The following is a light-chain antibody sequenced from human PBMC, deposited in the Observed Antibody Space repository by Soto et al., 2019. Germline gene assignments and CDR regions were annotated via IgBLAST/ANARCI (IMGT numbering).Light chain of an antibody. CDR1: QTITNY. CDR3: QQSYSSPWT. CDR2: AAS. V-gene: IGKV1-39*01. Sequence: DIEMTQSPSSLSTSVGDRVTMTCRASQTITNYLNWYQQEPGKAPKLLIYAASTLLSGVPARFSGGGSGTDFTLIIDSLQPEDFATYYCQQSYSSPWTFGQGTKVEIK. J-gene: IGKJ1*01.